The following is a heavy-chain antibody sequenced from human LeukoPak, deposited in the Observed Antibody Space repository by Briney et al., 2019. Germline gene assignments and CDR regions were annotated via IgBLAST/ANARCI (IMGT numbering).Heavy chain of an antibody. D-gene: IGHD3-9*01. CDR2: INPSGGST. Sequence: ASVKVSCTASGGTFSSYAISWVRQAPGQGPEWMGIINPSGGSTSYAQKFQGRVTMTRDTSTSTVYMELSSLRSEDTAVYYCARGTPLRYFDILTDYWGQGTLVTVSS. J-gene: IGHJ4*02. CDR1: GGTFSSYA. V-gene: IGHV1-46*01. CDR3: ARGTPLRYFDILTDY.